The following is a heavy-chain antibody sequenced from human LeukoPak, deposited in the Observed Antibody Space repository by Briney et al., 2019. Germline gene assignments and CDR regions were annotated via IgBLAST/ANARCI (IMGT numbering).Heavy chain of an antibody. CDR1: GGSVSSGSYY. J-gene: IGHJ4*02. V-gene: IGHV4-61*01. CDR2: IYYSGST. Sequence: SETLSLTCTVSGGSVSSGSYYWSWIRQPPGKGLEWIGYIYYSGSTSYNPSLKSRVTISVDTSKNQFSLKLSSVTAADTAVYYCARDIMVRGVWSDYWGQGTLVTVSS. D-gene: IGHD3-10*01. CDR3: ARDIMVRGVWSDY.